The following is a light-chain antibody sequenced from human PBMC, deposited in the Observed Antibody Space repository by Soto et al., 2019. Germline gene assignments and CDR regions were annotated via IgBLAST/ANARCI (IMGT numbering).Light chain of an antibody. V-gene: IGLV2-8*01. CDR3: SSYAGSNIYV. CDR1: SSDVGGYNY. Sequence: QSALTQPPSASGSPGQSVTISCTGTSSDVGGYNYVSWYQQHPGKAPKLIIYEVSKRPSGVPDHFSGSKSGNTASLTVSGLQAEDEADYYCSSYAGSNIYVFGTGTKLTVL. J-gene: IGLJ1*01. CDR2: EVS.